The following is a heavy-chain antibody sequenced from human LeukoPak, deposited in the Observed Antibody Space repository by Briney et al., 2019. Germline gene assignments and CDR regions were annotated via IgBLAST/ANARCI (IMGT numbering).Heavy chain of an antibody. J-gene: IGHJ6*03. V-gene: IGHV3-23*01. D-gene: IGHD3-16*01. CDR3: AKLGGQEVYNYYVGV. CDR1: GFTFSSYA. Sequence: GGSLRLSCAASGFTFSSYAMSWVRQAPGKGLEWASGIIDSGDITYYANSVKGRFTISRDNSKNTLYLQMNSLRAEDTAVYYCAKLGGQEVYNYYVGVWGKGTTVAVSS. CDR2: IIDSGDIT.